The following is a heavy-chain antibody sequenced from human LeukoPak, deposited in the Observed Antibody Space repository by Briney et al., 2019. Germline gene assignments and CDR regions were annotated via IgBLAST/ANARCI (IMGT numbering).Heavy chain of an antibody. CDR2: ISGSGGST. Sequence: PGGSLRLSCAASGFTFSSYAMSWVRQAPGKGLEWVSAISGSGGSTYYADSVKGRFTISRDNSKNTLYLQMNSLRAEGTAVYYCAKDKLLYRYFDYWGQGTLVTVSS. D-gene: IGHD3-10*01. CDR3: AKDKLLYRYFDY. CDR1: GFTFSSYA. V-gene: IGHV3-23*01. J-gene: IGHJ4*02.